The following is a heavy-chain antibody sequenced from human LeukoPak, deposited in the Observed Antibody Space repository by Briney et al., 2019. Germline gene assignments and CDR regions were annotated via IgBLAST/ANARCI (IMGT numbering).Heavy chain of an antibody. CDR2: IYYSGRT. D-gene: IGHD1-14*01. J-gene: IGHJ5*02. CDR1: GGSISSSSYY. V-gene: IGHV4-39*01. Sequence: SETLSLTCTVSGGSISSSSYYWGWIRQPPGKGLEWIGSIYYSGRTDYNPSLESRVTISVDTSKNQFSLQLTSVTAADTAVYYCARHPTGFPNWFGPWGQGTLVTVSS. CDR3: ARHPTGFPNWFGP.